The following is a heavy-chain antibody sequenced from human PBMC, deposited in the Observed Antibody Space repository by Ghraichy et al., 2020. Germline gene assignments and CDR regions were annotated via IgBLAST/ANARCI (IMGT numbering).Heavy chain of an antibody. CDR2: IWYDGSYK. D-gene: IGHD4-23*01. J-gene: IGHJ4*02. V-gene: IGHV3-33*03. CDR1: GFTFSNHG. Sequence: GGSLRLSCAASGFTFSNHGMHWVRQAPGKGLEWVAVIWYDGSYKYYVDSVKGRFTVSRDNSNNMLSLHMDSLRVEDTAVYYCARKPGGNAFFNYWGQGTLVTVSS. CDR3: ARKPGGNAFFNY.